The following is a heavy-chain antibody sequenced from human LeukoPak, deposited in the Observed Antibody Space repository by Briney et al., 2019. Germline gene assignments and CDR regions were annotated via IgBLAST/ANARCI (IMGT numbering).Heavy chain of an antibody. J-gene: IGHJ4*02. CDR3: ARDRGYYDSSGYSD. D-gene: IGHD3-22*01. CDR2: INHSGST. CDR1: GGSFSGYY. Sequence: SETLSLTCAVYGGSFSGYYWSWIRQPPGKGLEWIGEINHSGSTNYNPSLKSRVTISVDTSKNQFSLKLSSVTAADTAVYYCARDRGYYDSSGYSDWGQGTLATVSS. V-gene: IGHV4-34*01.